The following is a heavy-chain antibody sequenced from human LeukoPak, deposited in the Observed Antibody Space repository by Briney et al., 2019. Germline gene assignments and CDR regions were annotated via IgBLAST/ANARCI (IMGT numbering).Heavy chain of an antibody. Sequence: GGSLRLSCAASGFTFSSYWMTWVRQAPGKGLGWVATIEQNGNEKHYVDSVKGRFAISRDNAKNSLYLQMNSLRGEDTAVYYCARDSWARVVRPYMDVWGKGTTVTVSS. D-gene: IGHD2-2*01. CDR3: ARDSWARVVRPYMDV. CDR1: GFTFSSYW. CDR2: IEQNGNEK. J-gene: IGHJ6*03. V-gene: IGHV3-7*01.